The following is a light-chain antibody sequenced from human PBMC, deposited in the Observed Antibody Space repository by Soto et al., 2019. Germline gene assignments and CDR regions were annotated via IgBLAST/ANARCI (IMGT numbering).Light chain of an antibody. Sequence: QSALTQPRSVSGSPGQSVTISCTGTSSDVGAYKYVSWYQQHPGKAPKVIIYDVTERPSGVPHRFSGSKSGNTASLTISGLQAEDEADYYCCSLAGSYSFLFGSGTKLTVL. CDR3: CSLAGSYSFL. CDR2: DVT. J-gene: IGLJ1*01. CDR1: SSDVGAYKY. V-gene: IGLV2-11*01.